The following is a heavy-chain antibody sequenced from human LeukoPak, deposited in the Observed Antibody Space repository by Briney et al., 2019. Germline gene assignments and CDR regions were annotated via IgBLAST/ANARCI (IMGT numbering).Heavy chain of an antibody. D-gene: IGHD1-26*01. CDR3: ARGVRGSQKLDY. V-gene: IGHV1-18*01. CDR1: GYVFSSFG. J-gene: IGHJ4*02. Sequence: ASVKIFCKASGYVFSSFGVCWVRQAPGQGLEWMGWSGAYIGNTNYAQKFQGRLTMTTDASMSIAYMEPRSLRSDDTAVYYCARGVRGSQKLDYWGQGTLVTVSS. CDR2: SGAYIGNT.